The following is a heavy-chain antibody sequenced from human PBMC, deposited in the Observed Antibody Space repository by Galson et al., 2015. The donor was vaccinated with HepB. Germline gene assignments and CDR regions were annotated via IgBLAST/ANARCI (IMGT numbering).Heavy chain of an antibody. D-gene: IGHD6-13*01. CDR1: GYTFTSYA. CDR2: INAGNGNT. CDR3: ARDGSSSWYFDY. V-gene: IGHV1-3*01. J-gene: IGHJ4*02. Sequence: SVKVSCKASGYTFTSYAMHWVRQAPGQRLEWMGWINAGNGNTKYSQKFQGRVTITRDTSASTAYMELSSLRSEDTAVYYCARDGSSSWYFDYWGQGTLVTVSS.